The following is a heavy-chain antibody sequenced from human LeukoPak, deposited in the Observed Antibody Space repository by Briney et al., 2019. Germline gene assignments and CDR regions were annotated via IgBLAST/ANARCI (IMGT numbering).Heavy chain of an antibody. CDR1: GFTVSSNY. D-gene: IGHD1-26*01. J-gene: IGHJ4*02. CDR2: ISTSTTTI. V-gene: IGHV3-48*01. CDR3: ASWGEGALDN. Sequence: GGSLRLSCAASGFTVSSNYMSWVRQAPGKGLEWISYISTSTTTIYYANSVKGRFTISRDNAEKSLYLQMNSLRVEDTGVYYCASWGEGALDNWGQGTMVTVSS.